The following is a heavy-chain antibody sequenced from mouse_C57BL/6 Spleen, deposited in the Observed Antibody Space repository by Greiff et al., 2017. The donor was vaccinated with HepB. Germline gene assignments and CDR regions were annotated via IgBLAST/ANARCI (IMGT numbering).Heavy chain of an antibody. Sequence: QVQLQQSGPELVKPGASVKISCKASGYAFSSSWMNWVKQRPGKGLEWIGRIYPGDGDTNYNGKFKGKATLTADKSSSTAYMQLSSLTSADSAVYFGAREGVSSSFDCWGEGTTLTVSS. J-gene: IGHJ2*01. CDR2: IYPGDGDT. D-gene: IGHD1-1*01. V-gene: IGHV1-82*01. CDR3: AREGVSSSFDC. CDR1: GYAFSSSW.